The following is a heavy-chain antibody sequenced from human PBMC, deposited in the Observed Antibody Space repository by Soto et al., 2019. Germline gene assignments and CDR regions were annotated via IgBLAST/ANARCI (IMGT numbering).Heavy chain of an antibody. CDR2: ISYSGST. CDR3: AREMGSGWTNFDY. J-gene: IGHJ4*02. Sequence: QVQLQESGPGLVKPSETLSLTCTVSGGSVSSGSYYWSWIRQPPGKGLEWIGYISYSGSTNYNPSPKRRVXXSXDXXKNQFSLNLRSVTAADTAVYYCAREMGSGWTNFDYWGQGTLVTVSS. CDR1: GGSVSSGSYY. V-gene: IGHV4-61*01. D-gene: IGHD6-19*01.